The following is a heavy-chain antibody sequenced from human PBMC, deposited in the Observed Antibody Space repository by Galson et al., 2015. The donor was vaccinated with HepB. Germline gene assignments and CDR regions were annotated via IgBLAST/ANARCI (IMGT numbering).Heavy chain of an antibody. J-gene: IGHJ3*01. V-gene: IGHV1-18*01. Sequence: SVKVACKACGYTFTTLPICWLRQAPGLGLEWLGWIHAHPGNSKSAERLQGRLTMTTDTSTATAYMALKSLQSDDTAIYFCARDRGHWGDAFDVWGQGTMITVSS. D-gene: IGHD3-16*01. CDR2: IHAHPGNS. CDR3: ARDRGHWGDAFDV. CDR1: GYTFTTLP.